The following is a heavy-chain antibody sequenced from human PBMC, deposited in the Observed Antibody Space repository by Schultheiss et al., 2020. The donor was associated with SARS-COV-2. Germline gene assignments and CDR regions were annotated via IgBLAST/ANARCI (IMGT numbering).Heavy chain of an antibody. CDR2: INSDGSST. CDR1: GFTFSSYW. V-gene: IGHV3-74*01. J-gene: IGHJ5*02. CDR3: AQDTPDSPDTS. Sequence: GGSLRLSCAASGFTFSSYWMHWVRQAPGKGLVWVSRINSDGSSTSYADSVKGRFTISRDNSKNTVYLQMNRLSAEDTALYYCAQDTPDSPDTSWGQGTQVTVSS. D-gene: IGHD1-14*01.